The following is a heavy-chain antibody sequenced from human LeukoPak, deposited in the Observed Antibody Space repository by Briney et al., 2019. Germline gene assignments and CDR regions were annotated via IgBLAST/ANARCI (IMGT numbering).Heavy chain of an antibody. CDR3: ATDNRYGSYFNFDY. Sequence: ASVTVSCKVSGYTLTELSMHWVRQAPGKGLEWMGGFDPEDGETIYAQKFQGRVTMTEDTSTDTAYLELSSLRSEDTAVYYCATDNRYGSYFNFDYWGQGTLVTVSS. V-gene: IGHV1-24*01. D-gene: IGHD1-26*01. CDR2: FDPEDGET. J-gene: IGHJ4*02. CDR1: GYTLTELS.